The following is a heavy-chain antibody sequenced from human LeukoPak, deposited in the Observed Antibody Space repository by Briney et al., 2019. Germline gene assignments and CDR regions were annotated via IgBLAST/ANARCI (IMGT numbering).Heavy chain of an antibody. CDR2: IYSGGST. J-gene: IGHJ4*02. V-gene: IGHV3-53*01. D-gene: IGHD2-21*02. CDR3: GRSLTSLRLTD. Sequence: GGSLRLSCAASGFTVSNNYMSWVRQAPGKGPEWVSVIYSGGSTYYADSVKGRFTISRDNSRNTLFLQLNSLRAEDTAIYYCGRSLTSLRLTDWGQGTLVAVSS. CDR1: GFTVSNNY.